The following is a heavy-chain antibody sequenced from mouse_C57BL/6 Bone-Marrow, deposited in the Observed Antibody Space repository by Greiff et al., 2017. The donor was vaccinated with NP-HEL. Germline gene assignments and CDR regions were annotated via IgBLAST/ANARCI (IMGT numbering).Heavy chain of an antibody. CDR3: ARGGIYYGYGGFAY. CDR1: GFTFSSYG. J-gene: IGHJ3*01. V-gene: IGHV5-6*01. Sequence: EVQRVESGGDLVKPGGSLKLSCAASGFTFSSYGMSWVRQTPDKRLEWVATISSGGSYTYYPDSVKGRFTISRDNAKNTLYLQMSSLKSEDTAMYYCARGGIYYGYGGFAYWGQGTLVTVSA. CDR2: ISSGGSYT. D-gene: IGHD2-2*01.